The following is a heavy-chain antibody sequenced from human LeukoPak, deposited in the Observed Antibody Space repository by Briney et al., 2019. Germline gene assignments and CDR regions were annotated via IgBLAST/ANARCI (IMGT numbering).Heavy chain of an antibody. Sequence: GGSLRLSCATSGFTFSNHAMHWVRQASGKGLEWVSAIGTAGDTFYPDSVKGRFTISRENAKHSLSLQMNSLRAEDTAVYYCAKDPPRDKTFDPWGQGTLVTVS. D-gene: IGHD5-24*01. CDR3: AKDPPRDKTFDP. CDR2: IGTAGDT. V-gene: IGHV3-13*01. J-gene: IGHJ5*02. CDR1: GFTFSNHA.